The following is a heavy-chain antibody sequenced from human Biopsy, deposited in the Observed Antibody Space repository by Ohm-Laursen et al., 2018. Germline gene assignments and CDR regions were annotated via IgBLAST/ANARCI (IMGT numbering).Heavy chain of an antibody. Sequence: TLSLTCTVSGDSISSYYWSWLRQPPGKGLLWIGYVYYTGSTDYNPSLQSRVTISVDTSKNHFSLRLRSVTPADTAIYYCARDRGYYSDRSVPGYFDLWGRGTLVTVSS. CDR2: VYYTGST. CDR1: GDSISSYY. V-gene: IGHV4-59*01. CDR3: ARDRGYYSDRSVPGYFDL. J-gene: IGHJ2*01. D-gene: IGHD3-22*01.